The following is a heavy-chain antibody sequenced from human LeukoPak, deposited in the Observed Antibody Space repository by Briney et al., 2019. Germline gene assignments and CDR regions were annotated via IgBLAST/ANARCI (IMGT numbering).Heavy chain of an antibody. D-gene: IGHD3-9*01. CDR3: ARGVRYFDWLSPHYFDY. Sequence: TSETLSLTCTVSGYSISSGYYWGWLRQSPGKGLEWVGSIYHAGSTFHNPSLMSRVTISVNTSKNQFSLKLTSVTAADTAVYYCARGVRYFDWLSPHYFDYWGQGTLVTVYS. CDR1: GYSISSGYY. J-gene: IGHJ4*02. CDR2: IYHAGST. V-gene: IGHV4-38-2*02.